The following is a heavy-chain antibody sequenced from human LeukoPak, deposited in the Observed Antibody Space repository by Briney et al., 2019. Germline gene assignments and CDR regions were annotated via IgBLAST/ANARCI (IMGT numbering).Heavy chain of an antibody. V-gene: IGHV4-39*01. J-gene: IGHJ4*02. CDR1: GGSISSSSYY. CDR3: ARRGGYNYGFDY. Sequence: SGTLSLTCSVSGGSISSSSYYWGWIRQPPGKGLEWIGDVYYSGSTYYNPSLKSRVTISVDTSKNQFSLKLSSVTAADTAVYYCARRGGYNYGFDYWGQGTLVTVSS. CDR2: VYYSGST. D-gene: IGHD5-18*01.